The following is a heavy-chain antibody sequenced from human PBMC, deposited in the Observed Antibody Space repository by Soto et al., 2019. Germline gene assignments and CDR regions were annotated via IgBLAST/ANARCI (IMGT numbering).Heavy chain of an antibody. D-gene: IGHD1-26*01. J-gene: IGHJ3*02. Sequence: GGSLRLSCAASGFTLSSNDMHWVRQAPGKGLEWVAVISYDGGNEDYADSVKGRITISRDNSKNTLYLQMNSLRAEDTAVYYCAKVDSGRYGGDALDIWGQGTMVTVSS. V-gene: IGHV3-30*18. CDR1: GFTLSSND. CDR2: ISYDGGNE. CDR3: AKVDSGRYGGDALDI.